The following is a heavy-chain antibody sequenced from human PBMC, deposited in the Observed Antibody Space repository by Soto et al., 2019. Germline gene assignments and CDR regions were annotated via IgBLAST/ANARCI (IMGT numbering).Heavy chain of an antibody. Sequence: TSETLSLTCSVSGVSISRYYWSWIRQPPGKGLEWIGYAYYDGSTGYSPSLKSRVTMAVDTSKNQVSLELNSVTAADTAVYYCVSKRTSVLTQAYFDYWGPGALVTVSS. V-gene: IGHV4-59*01. CDR2: AYYDGST. CDR3: VSKRTSVLTQAYFDY. J-gene: IGHJ4*02. D-gene: IGHD2-8*01. CDR1: GVSISRYY.